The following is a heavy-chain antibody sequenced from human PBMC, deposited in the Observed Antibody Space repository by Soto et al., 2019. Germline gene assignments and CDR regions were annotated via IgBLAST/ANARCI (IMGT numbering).Heavy chain of an antibody. CDR3: ARDESIATADAFDI. J-gene: IGHJ3*02. V-gene: IGHV1-18*01. CDR2: ISAYNGNT. CDR1: GYTFTSYG. D-gene: IGHD6-25*01. Sequence: GASVKVSCKASGYTFTSYGISWVRQAPGQGLEWMGRISAYNGNTNYAQKLQGRVTMTTDTSTSTAYMELRSLRSDDTAVYYCARDESIATADAFDIWGQGTMVTVSS.